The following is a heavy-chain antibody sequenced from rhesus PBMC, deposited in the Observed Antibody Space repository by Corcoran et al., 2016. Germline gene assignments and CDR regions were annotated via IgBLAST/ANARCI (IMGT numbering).Heavy chain of an antibody. Sequence: QLQLQESGPGLVKPSETLSLTCAVSGGSISRNYWSWFRHPPGQGLEWIGEINGNSGSTYYNPSLKSRVTISKDASKNQFSLKLSSVTAADTAVYYCASRGYSGYGGQGVLVTVSS. D-gene: IGHD5-42*01. J-gene: IGHJ4*01. CDR3: ASRGYSGY. CDR2: INGNSGST. CDR1: GGSISRNY. V-gene: IGHV4-80*01.